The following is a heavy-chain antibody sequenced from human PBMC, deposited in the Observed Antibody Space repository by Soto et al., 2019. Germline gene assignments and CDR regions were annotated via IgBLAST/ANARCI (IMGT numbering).Heavy chain of an antibody. CDR2: IYTSGST. Sequence: XETLSLTCTVAGCSISSYYWSWIRQPAGKGLEWIGRIYTSGSTNYNPSLKSRVTMSVDTSKNQFSLKLSSVTAADTAVYYCARDRDGYNLGAFDIWGQGKMVTVSS. CDR1: GCSISSYY. V-gene: IGHV4-4*07. CDR3: ARDRDGYNLGAFDI. D-gene: IGHD5-12*01. J-gene: IGHJ3*02.